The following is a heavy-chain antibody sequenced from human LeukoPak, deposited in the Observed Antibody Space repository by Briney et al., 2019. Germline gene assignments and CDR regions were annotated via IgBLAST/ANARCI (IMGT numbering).Heavy chain of an antibody. CDR2: ISSSGSTI. D-gene: IGHD3-10*01. Sequence: GGSLRLSCAASGFTFSDYYMSWIRQAPGKGLEWVSYISSSGSTIYYADSVKGRFTSSRDNAKNSLYLQMNSRRAEDTAVYYCARDGWFGEFVDYWGQGTLVTVSS. CDR1: GFTFSDYY. J-gene: IGHJ4*02. CDR3: ARDGWFGEFVDY. V-gene: IGHV3-11*04.